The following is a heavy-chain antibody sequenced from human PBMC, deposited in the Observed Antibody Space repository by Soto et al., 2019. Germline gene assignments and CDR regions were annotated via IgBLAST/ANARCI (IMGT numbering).Heavy chain of an antibody. CDR2: ISYDGSNK. D-gene: IGHD6-13*01. CDR1: GFTFSSYG. Sequence: QVQLVESGGGVVQPGRSLTLSCAASGFTFSSYGMHWVRQAPGKGLEWVAVISYDGSNKYYADSVKGRFTISRDNSKNXLYLQMNSLRAEDTAVYYCAKEHGTWSSSWYDLDYWGQGTLVTVSS. CDR3: AKEHGTWSSSWYDLDY. V-gene: IGHV3-30*18. J-gene: IGHJ4*02.